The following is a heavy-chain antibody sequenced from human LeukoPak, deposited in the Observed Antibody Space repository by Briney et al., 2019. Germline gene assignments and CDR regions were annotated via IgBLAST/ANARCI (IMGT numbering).Heavy chain of an antibody. D-gene: IGHD2-15*01. CDR3: ATRSTEVAATFDS. J-gene: IGHJ4*02. Sequence: SETLSLTCTVSGGSISSYYWSWIRQPPGKGLEWIGYIYYSGNSNYNPSLKSRVTISADTSKNEFSLKLSSVAAADTAIYYCATRSTEVAATFDSWGQGALVTVSS. V-gene: IGHV4-59*01. CDR1: GGSISSYY. CDR2: IYYSGNS.